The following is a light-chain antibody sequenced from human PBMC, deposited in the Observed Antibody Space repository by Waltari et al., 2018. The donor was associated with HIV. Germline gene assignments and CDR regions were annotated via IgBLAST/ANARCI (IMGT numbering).Light chain of an antibody. CDR3: QVWDRSYKEAV. Sequence: SYVLTQAPSVSVAPGQTATISSGNIGRNSVQWYRQKPGRAPLLVVLDDVDRSSGIPARFSGARSGERATLTIRGVEAGDEADYYCQVWDRSYKEAVFGGGT. CDR1: NIGRNS. J-gene: IGLJ2*01. CDR2: DDV. V-gene: IGLV3-21*02.